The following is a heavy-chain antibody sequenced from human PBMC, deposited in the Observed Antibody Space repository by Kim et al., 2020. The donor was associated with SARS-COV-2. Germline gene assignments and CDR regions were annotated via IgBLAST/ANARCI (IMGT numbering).Heavy chain of an antibody. V-gene: IGHV1-2*02. CDR1: GYTFTAHY. Sequence: ASVKFSCKASGYTFTAHYIHWVRQAPGGGLEWMGWTNPYTTGTNYARKFQGRVTMTSDTSINTVYMELSRLTSDDTAVYYCARDTEGVPTWYFDLWGRGTLVAVSS. CDR3: ARDTEGVPTWYFDL. J-gene: IGHJ2*01. CDR2: TNPYTTGT.